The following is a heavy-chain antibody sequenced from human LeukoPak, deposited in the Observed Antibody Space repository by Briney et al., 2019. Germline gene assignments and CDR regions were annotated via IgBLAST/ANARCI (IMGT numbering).Heavy chain of an antibody. CDR3: ARAIIGGKGSSAHGVFDY. D-gene: IGHD3-10*01. V-gene: IGHV3-23*01. J-gene: IGHJ4*02. Sequence: GGSLRLSCAASGFTFSSYGMSWVRQAPGKGLEWVSAISGSGGSTYYADSVKGRFTISRDNSKNTLFLQMNSLRAEDTAVYYCARAIIGGKGSSAHGVFDYWGQGTLVTVSS. CDR2: ISGSGGST. CDR1: GFTFSSYG.